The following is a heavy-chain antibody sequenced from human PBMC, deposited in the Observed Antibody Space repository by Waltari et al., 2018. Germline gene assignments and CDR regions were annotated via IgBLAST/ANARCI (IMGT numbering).Heavy chain of an antibody. V-gene: IGHV3-33*01. CDR1: GVTFSSYG. CDR3: ARGTKVGATLDY. D-gene: IGHD1-26*01. CDR2: IWYDGSNK. J-gene: IGHJ4*02. Sequence: QVQLVESGGGVVQPGRSLRLSCAASGVTFSSYGMHWVRQAPGTGLEWVAVIWYDGSNKYYADSVKGRFTISRDNSKNTLYLQMNSLRAEDTAVYYCARGTKVGATLDYWGQGTLVTVSS.